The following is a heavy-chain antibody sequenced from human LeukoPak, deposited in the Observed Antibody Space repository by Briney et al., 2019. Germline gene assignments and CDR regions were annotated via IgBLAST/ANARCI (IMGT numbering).Heavy chain of an antibody. J-gene: IGHJ4*02. Sequence: GRSLRLSCAASGFTFSSYAMHWVRKAPGKGLEWVAVISYDGSNKYYADSVKGRFTISRDNSKNTLYLQMNSLRAEDTAVYYCARDYRPGDYWGQGTLVTVSS. CDR1: GFTFSSYA. CDR2: ISYDGSNK. V-gene: IGHV3-30-3*01. D-gene: IGHD1-14*01. CDR3: ARDYRPGDY.